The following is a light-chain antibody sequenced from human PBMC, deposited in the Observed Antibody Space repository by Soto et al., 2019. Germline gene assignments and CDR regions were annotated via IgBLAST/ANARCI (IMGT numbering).Light chain of an antibody. J-gene: IGKJ1*01. V-gene: IGKV1-39*01. Sequence: DIQMTQSPSSLSASVGDRVTITCRASQSISTYLNWYQQKPGKAPKLLIYAVSNLESGVPSRFSGSGSGTDFTLTISGMPTADSAHYYCQQSHRMFRTFGQGTKVDIK. CDR2: AVS. CDR3: QQSHRMFRT. CDR1: QSISTY.